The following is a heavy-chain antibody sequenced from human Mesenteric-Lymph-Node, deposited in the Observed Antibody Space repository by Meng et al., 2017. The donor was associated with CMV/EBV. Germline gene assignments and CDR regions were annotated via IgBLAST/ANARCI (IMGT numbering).Heavy chain of an antibody. CDR1: GGSISSGNW. CDR2: IYHSGST. D-gene: IGHD5-12*01. CDR3: ARYSGYDEYYFDY. V-gene: IGHV4-4*02. J-gene: IGHJ4*02. Sequence: VSGGSISSGNWWGWVRQPPGKGMEWIGEIYHSGSTNYNTSLKSRITISVDKSKNQFSLKLSSVTAAETAVYYCARYSGYDEYYFDYWGQGTLVTVSS.